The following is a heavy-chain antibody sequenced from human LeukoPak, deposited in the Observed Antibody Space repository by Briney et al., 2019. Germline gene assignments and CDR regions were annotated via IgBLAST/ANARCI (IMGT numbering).Heavy chain of an antibody. CDR2: FDPEDGET. CDR1: GYTLTELS. V-gene: IGHV1-24*01. CDR3: VKMVGGVKSIWFDP. D-gene: IGHD3-10*01. Sequence: ASVKVSCKVSGYTLTELSMHWVRQAPGKGLEWMGGFDPEDGETIYAQKFQGRVTMTEDTSTDTAYMELSSLRSEDTAVYYCVKMVGGVKSIWFDPWGQGTLVTVSS. J-gene: IGHJ5*02.